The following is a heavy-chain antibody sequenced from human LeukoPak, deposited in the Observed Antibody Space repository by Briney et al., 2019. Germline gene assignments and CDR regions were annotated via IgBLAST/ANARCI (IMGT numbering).Heavy chain of an antibody. CDR1: GGTFSGYY. J-gene: IGHJ4*02. CDR3: ARGKLTEFDY. Sequence: SETLSLTCAVYGGTFSGYYWSWLRQPPGKGLEWIGEINHSGSTNYNPSLKSRVTISVDTSKNQFSLRLSSVTAADTAVYYCARGKLTEFDYWGQGTLVTVSS. CDR2: INHSGST. V-gene: IGHV4-34*01. D-gene: IGHD1-14*01.